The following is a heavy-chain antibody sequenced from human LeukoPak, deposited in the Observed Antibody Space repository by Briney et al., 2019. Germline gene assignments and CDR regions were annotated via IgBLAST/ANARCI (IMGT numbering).Heavy chain of an antibody. CDR3: ARAPAYCTNGVCSMLDY. J-gene: IGHJ4*02. Sequence: PGGSLRLSCAASGFTFSSYAMHWVRQAPGKGLEWVAVISYDGSNKYYADSVKGRFTISRDNSKNTLYLQMNSLRAEDTAVYYCARAPAYCTNGVCSMLDYWGQGTLVTVSS. CDR2: ISYDGSNK. CDR1: GFTFSSYA. D-gene: IGHD2-8*01. V-gene: IGHV3-30*04.